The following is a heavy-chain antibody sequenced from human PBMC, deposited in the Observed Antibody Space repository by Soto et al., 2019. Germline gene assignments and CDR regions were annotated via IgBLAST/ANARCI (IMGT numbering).Heavy chain of an antibody. J-gene: IGHJ4*02. CDR3: ARGTSIAARSAILGVDY. Sequence: ASVKVSCKASGYTFTGYYMHWVRQAPGQGLEWMGWINPNSGGTNYAQKFQGWITMTRDTSISTAYMELSRLRSDDTAVYYCARGTSIAARSAILGVDYWAQRTPVTVSA. V-gene: IGHV1-2*04. CDR2: INPNSGGT. CDR1: GYTFTGYY. D-gene: IGHD6-6*01.